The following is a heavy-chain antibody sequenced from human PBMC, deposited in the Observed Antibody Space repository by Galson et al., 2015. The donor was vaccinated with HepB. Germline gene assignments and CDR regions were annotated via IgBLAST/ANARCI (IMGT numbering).Heavy chain of an antibody. Sequence: LVKPTQTLTLTCTFSGFSLSTSGMCVSWIRQPPGKALEWLALIDWDDDKYYSTSLKTRLTISKDTSKNQVVLTMTNMDPVDTATYYCARTLHYDILTGYEYQGRPFDYWGQGTLVTVSS. J-gene: IGHJ4*02. CDR2: IDWDDDK. V-gene: IGHV2-70*01. CDR1: GFSLSTSGMC. D-gene: IGHD3-9*01. CDR3: ARTLHYDILTGYEYQGRPFDY.